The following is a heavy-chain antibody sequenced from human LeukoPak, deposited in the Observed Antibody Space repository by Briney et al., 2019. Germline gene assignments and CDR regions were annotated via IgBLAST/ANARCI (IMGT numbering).Heavy chain of an antibody. Sequence: SETLSLTCAVYGGSFSGYYWSWIRQPPGKGLEWIGEINHSGSTNYNPSLKSRVTISVDTSKNQFSLKLSSVTAADTAVYYCARGTPKSTVNPLGYYYMDVWGKGTTVTVSS. V-gene: IGHV4-34*01. CDR2: INHSGST. CDR1: GGSFSGYY. D-gene: IGHD4-17*01. CDR3: ARGTPKSTVNPLGYYYMDV. J-gene: IGHJ6*03.